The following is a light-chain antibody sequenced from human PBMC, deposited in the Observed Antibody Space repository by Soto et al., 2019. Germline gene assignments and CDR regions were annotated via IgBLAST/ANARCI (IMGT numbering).Light chain of an antibody. CDR2: AAS. CDR1: QGIDSS. CDR3: QQLHDYPIT. J-gene: IGKJ5*01. Sequence: ILLTQSPSSLSASVGDRVTITCRASQGIDSSFAWYQQKPGKAPKLLIYAASSLQSGVPSRFSGSGSGTDFTLTISRLQTEDFATYYCQQLHDYPITFGKGTRREIK. V-gene: IGKV1-9*01.